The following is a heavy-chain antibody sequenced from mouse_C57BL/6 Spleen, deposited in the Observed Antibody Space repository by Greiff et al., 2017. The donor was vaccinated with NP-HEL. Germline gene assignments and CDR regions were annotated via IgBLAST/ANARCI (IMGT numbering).Heavy chain of an antibody. CDR3: ARGGSPWFAY. J-gene: IGHJ3*01. Sequence: QVQLQQPGAELVKPGASVKMSCTASGYTFTSYWITWVKQRPGQGLEWIGDIYPGSGSTTYNEKFKSKATLTVDTSSCPAYMQLSSLTSEDSAVYYCARGGSPWFAYWGQGTLVTVSA. CDR2: IYPGSGST. CDR1: GYTFTSYW. V-gene: IGHV1-55*01. D-gene: IGHD1-1*01.